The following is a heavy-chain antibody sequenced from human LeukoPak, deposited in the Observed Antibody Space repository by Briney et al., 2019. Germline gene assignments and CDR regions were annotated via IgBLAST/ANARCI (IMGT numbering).Heavy chain of an antibody. J-gene: IGHJ3*02. CDR3: AKFTMVRGVTRVNAFDI. CDR1: GGSISSYY. CDR2: IYYSGST. V-gene: IGHV4-59*01. D-gene: IGHD3-10*01. Sequence: PSETLSLTCTVSGGSISSYYWSWIRQPPGKGLEWNGYIYYSGSTNYNPSLKSRVTISVDTSKNQFSLKLSSVTAADTAVYYCAKFTMVRGVTRVNAFDIWGQGTMVTVSS.